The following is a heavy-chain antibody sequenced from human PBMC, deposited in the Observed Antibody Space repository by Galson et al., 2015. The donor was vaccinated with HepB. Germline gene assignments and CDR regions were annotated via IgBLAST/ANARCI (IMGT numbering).Heavy chain of an antibody. CDR1: GFTFSSYA. J-gene: IGHJ4*02. V-gene: IGHV3-23*01. Sequence: SLRLSCAASGFTFSSYAMSWVRQAPGKGPEWVSAISGSGGSTYYADSVKGRFTISRDNSKNTLYLQMNSLRAEDTAVYYCAKAAGKQQLVRVWGQGTLVTVSS. D-gene: IGHD6-13*01. CDR3: AKAAGKQQLVRV. CDR2: ISGSGGST.